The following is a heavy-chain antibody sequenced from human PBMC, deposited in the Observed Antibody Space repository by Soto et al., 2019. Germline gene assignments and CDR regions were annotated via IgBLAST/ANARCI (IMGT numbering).Heavy chain of an antibody. CDR2: IKQDGSEK. V-gene: IGHV3-7*01. J-gene: IGHJ6*03. CDR3: ARSLGYCSGGSCYYYYMDV. CDR1: GFTFSSYW. D-gene: IGHD2-15*01. Sequence: EVQLVESGGGLVQPGGSLRLSCAASGFTFSSYWMSWVRQAPGKGLGWVANIKQDGSEKYYVDSVKGRFTISRDNAKNSLYLQMNSLRAEDTAVYYCARSLGYCSGGSCYYYYMDVWGKGTTVTVSS.